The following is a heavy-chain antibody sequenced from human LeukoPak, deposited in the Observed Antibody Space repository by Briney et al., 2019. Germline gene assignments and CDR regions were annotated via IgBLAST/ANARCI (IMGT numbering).Heavy chain of an antibody. V-gene: IGHV4-38-2*02. D-gene: IGHD3-10*01. Sequence: SETLSLTCAVSGYSISSGYYWGWIRQPPGKGLEWIGSIYHSGSTYYNSSLKSRVTISVDTSKNQFSLKLSSVTAADTAVYYCARDPTMAYYYYYGMDVWGKGTTVTVSS. CDR1: GYSISSGYY. J-gene: IGHJ6*04. CDR2: IYHSGST. CDR3: ARDPTMAYYYYYGMDV.